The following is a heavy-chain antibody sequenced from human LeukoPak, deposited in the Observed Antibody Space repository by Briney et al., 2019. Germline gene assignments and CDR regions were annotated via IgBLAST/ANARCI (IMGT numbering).Heavy chain of an antibody. CDR2: ISAYNSNT. V-gene: IGHV1-18*01. CDR3: ARVGGDQGLLWFGEFYHYYYMDV. CDR1: GYTFTIYG. Sequence: ASVNVSCKASGYTFTIYGISWVRQAPGQLLEWIGWISAYNSNTNYKQNIQGRVTINTDTSTSTAYMELRSLRSDDTAVYYCARVGGDQGLLWFGEFYHYYYMDVWGKGTTVTVSS. D-gene: IGHD3-10*01. J-gene: IGHJ6*03.